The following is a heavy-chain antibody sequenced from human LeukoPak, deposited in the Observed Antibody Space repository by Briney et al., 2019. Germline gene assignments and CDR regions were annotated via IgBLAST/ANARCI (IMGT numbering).Heavy chain of an antibody. V-gene: IGHV3-30*04. CDR2: ISYDGSNK. J-gene: IGHJ6*03. Sequence: GGSLRLSCAASGFTFSSYAMHWVRQAPGKGLEWVAVISYDGSNKYYPDSVKGRFTISRDNSKNTLYLQMNSLRAEDTAVYYCAREEVIPTYYYYYMDVWGKGTTVTVSS. CDR3: AREEVIPTYYYYYMDV. CDR1: GFTFSSYA. D-gene: IGHD3-22*01.